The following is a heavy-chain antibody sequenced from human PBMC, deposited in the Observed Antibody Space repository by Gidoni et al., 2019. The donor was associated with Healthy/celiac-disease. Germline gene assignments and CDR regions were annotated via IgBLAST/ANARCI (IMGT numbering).Heavy chain of an antibody. V-gene: IGHV4-61*01. CDR3: ARDRRIAVASYYGMDV. CDR2: IDYSGST. CDR1: GGPVRSGRFY. D-gene: IGHD6-19*01. Sequence: QVQLQEPGPGLVKPSATLSLTCTVSGGPVRSGRFYWSWTRKPPGKGLGWIGYIDYSGSTNYNPSLKSRVTISVDTSKNQFALKLSSVDAADTAVYYCARDRRIAVASYYGMDVWGQGTTVTVSS. J-gene: IGHJ6*02.